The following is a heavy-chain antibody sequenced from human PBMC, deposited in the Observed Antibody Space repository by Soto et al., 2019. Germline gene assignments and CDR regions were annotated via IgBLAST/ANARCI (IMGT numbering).Heavy chain of an antibody. CDR2: IYYSGST. CDR1: GGSISSYY. Sequence: QVQLQESGPGLVKPSETLSLTCTVSGGSISSYYWSWIRQPPGKGLEWIGYIYYSGSTNYNPSLKSRVTISVDTSKHRFSLKLGSVTAADTAVYYGAGGGQYSSSWYGVGYWGQGTLVTVSS. D-gene: IGHD6-13*01. J-gene: IGHJ4*02. CDR3: AGGGQYSSSWYGVGY. V-gene: IGHV4-59*01.